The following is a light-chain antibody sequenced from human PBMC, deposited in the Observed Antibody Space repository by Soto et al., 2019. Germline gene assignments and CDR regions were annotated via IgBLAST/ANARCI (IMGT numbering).Light chain of an antibody. V-gene: IGKV3D-15*01. CDR2: GAS. Sequence: EIVMTQSPAALSMSPGERATLFCRASESIGSKLAWYQQKPGQAPRLLIYGASTRATGIPARFSGSGSRTYFTLTITSLQSDDVAVYYCQQYHAWPLFGPGTKMDIK. J-gene: IGKJ3*01. CDR3: QQYHAWPL. CDR1: ESIGSK.